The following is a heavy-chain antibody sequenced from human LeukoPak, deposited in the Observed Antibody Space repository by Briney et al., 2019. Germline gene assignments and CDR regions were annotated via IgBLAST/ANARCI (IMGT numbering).Heavy chain of an antibody. D-gene: IGHD3-22*01. J-gene: IGHJ4*02. CDR2: ISSSTSTI. CDR3: ARARSSGYYNHFDY. CDR1: GFTFSSYG. Sequence: PGGSLRLSCAASGFTFSSYGMNWVRQAPGKGLEWLSYISSSTSTIYYADSVKGRFTISRDNAKNSLYLQMNSLRDEDTAVYYCARARSSGYYNHFDYWGQGTLVTVFS. V-gene: IGHV3-48*02.